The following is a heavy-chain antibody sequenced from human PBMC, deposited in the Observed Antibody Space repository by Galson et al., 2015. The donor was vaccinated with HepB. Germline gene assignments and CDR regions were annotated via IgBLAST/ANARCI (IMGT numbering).Heavy chain of an antibody. CDR2: ISYDGSNK. J-gene: IGHJ4*02. V-gene: IGHV3-30*18. D-gene: IGHD3-22*01. CDR3: AKDIDRMIVVAGLVY. CDR1: GFTFSSYG. Sequence: SLRLSCAASGFTFSSYGMHWVRQAPGKGLEWVAVISYDGSNKYYADSVKGRFTISRDNSKNTLYLQMNSLRAEDTAVYYCAKDIDRMIVVAGLVYWGQGTLVTVSS.